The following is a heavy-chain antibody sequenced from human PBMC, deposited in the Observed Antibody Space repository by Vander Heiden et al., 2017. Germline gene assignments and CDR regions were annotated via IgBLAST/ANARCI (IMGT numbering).Heavy chain of an antibody. CDR3: ARDLGIRFGRVAGPPV. CDR1: GGSISSGDYY. D-gene: IGHD3-16*01. CDR2: IFFSGST. V-gene: IGHV4-30-4*01. Sequence: QVQLQESGPGLVKPSQTLSLTCTVSGGSISSGDYYWSWIRQPPGKGLEWIGYIFFSGSTYHNPSLKSRVSISVDTSKNQFSLKLSSVTAADTAVYYCARDLGIRFGRVAGPPVWGQGTTVTVSS. J-gene: IGHJ6*02.